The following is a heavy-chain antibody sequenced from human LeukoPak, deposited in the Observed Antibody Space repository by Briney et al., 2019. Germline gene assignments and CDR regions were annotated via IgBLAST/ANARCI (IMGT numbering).Heavy chain of an antibody. CDR1: GGSFSGYY. Sequence: SETLSLTCAVYGGSFSGYYWSWMRQPPGKGLEWIGEINHSGSTNYNPSLKSRLTISVDASKNQFSLKLSSVTAADTAVYYCASGPGYCYHDSWGQGTLVTVSS. CDR2: INHSGST. J-gene: IGHJ4*02. D-gene: IGHD1-26*01. CDR3: ASGPGYCYHDS. V-gene: IGHV4-34*01.